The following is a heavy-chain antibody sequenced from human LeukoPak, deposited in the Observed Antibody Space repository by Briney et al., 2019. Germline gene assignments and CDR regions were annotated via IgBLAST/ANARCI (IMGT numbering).Heavy chain of an antibody. CDR1: GGTFSSYT. CDR3: ARDPRIKDHSSGYDDY. V-gene: IGHV1-69*04. CDR2: IIPILGIA. J-gene: IGHJ4*02. D-gene: IGHD3-22*01. Sequence: SVKVSCKASGGTFSSYTISWVRQAPGQGLEWKGRIIPILGIANYAQKFQGRVTITADKSTSTAYMELSSLRSEDTAVYYCARDPRIKDHSSGYDDYWGQGTLVTVSS.